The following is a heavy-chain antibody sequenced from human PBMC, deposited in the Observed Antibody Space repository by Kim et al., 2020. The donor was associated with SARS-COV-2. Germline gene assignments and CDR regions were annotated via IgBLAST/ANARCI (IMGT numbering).Heavy chain of an antibody. Sequence: YVKGRFTISRDDSKSIAYLQMNSLKTEDTAVYYCTPTRYCSSTSCSDFDYWGQGTLVTVSS. J-gene: IGHJ4*02. V-gene: IGHV3-49*02. D-gene: IGHD2-2*01. CDR3: TPTRYCSSTSCSDFDY.